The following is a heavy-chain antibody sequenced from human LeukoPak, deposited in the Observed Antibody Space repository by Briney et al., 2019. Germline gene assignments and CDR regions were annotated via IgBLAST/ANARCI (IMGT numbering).Heavy chain of an antibody. CDR3: ARPFLMITFGGGPDWFDP. Sequence: ASVKVSCKASGYTFTGYYMRWVRQAPGQGLEWMGWINPNSGGTNYAQKFQGRVTTTRDTSISTAYMELSRLRSDDTAVYYCARPFLMITFGGGPDWFDPWGQGTLVTVSS. D-gene: IGHD3-16*01. CDR1: GYTFTGYY. J-gene: IGHJ5*02. CDR2: INPNSGGT. V-gene: IGHV1-2*02.